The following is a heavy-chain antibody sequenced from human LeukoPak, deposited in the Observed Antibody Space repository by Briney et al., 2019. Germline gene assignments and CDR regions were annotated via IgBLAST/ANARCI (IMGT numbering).Heavy chain of an antibody. CDR3: AKWGPYCVGDYCPALDS. CDR2: INQDGSKK. D-gene: IGHD2-21*02. J-gene: IGHJ4*02. Sequence: GGSLRLSCVASRFTFSNYWMSWVRQAPGKGLEWVANINQDGSKKRHADSMKGRFTISRDNAKESLYPQLNSLRAEDTAVYYCAKWGPYCVGDYCPALDSWGPGTLVTVSS. V-gene: IGHV3-7*01. CDR1: RFTFSNYW.